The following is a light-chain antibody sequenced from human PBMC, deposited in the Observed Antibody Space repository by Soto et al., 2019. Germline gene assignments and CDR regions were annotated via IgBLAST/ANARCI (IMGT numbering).Light chain of an antibody. V-gene: IGKV1D-12*01. J-gene: IGKJ2*01. CDR1: QSLTIN. CDR3: QQAHSFPYT. CDR2: SVS. Sequence: DIQMTQSPSSVSASVGDRVTITCRASQSLTINLAWYQQKPGKAPSLLIHSVSTLESGVPSRFSGSGSGTDFSLTISSLQPDDFATYFCQQAHSFPYTFGQGTKLEI.